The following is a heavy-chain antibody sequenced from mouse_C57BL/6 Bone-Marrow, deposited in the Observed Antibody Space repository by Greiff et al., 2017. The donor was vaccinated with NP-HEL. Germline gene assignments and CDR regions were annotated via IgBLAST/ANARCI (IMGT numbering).Heavy chain of an antibody. CDR2: ISNLAYST. V-gene: IGHV5-15*01. CDR1: GFTFSDYG. Sequence: EVMLVESGGGLVQPGGSLKLSCAASGFTFSDYGMAWVRQAPRKGPEWVAFISNLAYSTYYADTVTGRFTISRENAKNTLYLEMSSLRSEDTAMYYCARIYYYGSSYYFDYWGQGTTLTVSS. J-gene: IGHJ2*01. CDR3: ARIYYYGSSYYFDY. D-gene: IGHD1-1*01.